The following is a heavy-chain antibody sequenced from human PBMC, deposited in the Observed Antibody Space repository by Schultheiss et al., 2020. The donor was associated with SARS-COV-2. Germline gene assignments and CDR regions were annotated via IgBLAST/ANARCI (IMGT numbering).Heavy chain of an antibody. V-gene: IGHV3-33*08. D-gene: IGHD3-3*01. J-gene: IGHJ5*02. CDR2: IWYDGSNK. CDR3: ARDAGITIFGVVTSNWFDP. Sequence: GGSLRLSCAASGFTFSSYGMHWVRQAPGKGLEWVAVIWYDGSNKYYADSVKGRFTISRDNSKNTLYLQMNSLRAEDTAVYYCARDAGITIFGVVTSNWFDPWGQGTLVTVSS. CDR1: GFTFSSYG.